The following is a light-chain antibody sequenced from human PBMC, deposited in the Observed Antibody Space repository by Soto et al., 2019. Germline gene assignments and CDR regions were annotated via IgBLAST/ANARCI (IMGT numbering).Light chain of an antibody. J-gene: IGKJ4*01. V-gene: IGKV3-15*01. CDR1: QSVNGD. Sequence: ERVMTQSPATLAVSPGERATLSCRASQSVNGDLAWYQQRPGQAPRLLIFAAITRASDVPARFSGSGSGTDFTLTISSLQPDDVAVYYCQQYYDWPLSFGGGTKLEIK. CDR3: QQYYDWPLS. CDR2: AAI.